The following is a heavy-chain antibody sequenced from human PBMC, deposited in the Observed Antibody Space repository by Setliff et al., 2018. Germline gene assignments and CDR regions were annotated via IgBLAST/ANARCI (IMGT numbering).Heavy chain of an antibody. CDR3: ARSPPNRGSGSGWYGDF. CDR1: GYTFTTYA. CDR2: ISAYDGNT. D-gene: IGHD6-19*01. V-gene: IGHV1-18*01. J-gene: IGHJ4*02. Sequence: ASVKVSCKASGYTFTTYAIHWLRQAPGQRPEWMGWISAYDGNTKFAQNIQGRVTLTTDTPTSTAYMELRSLRSDDTAVYYCARSPPNRGSGSGWYGDFWGQGTLVTVSS.